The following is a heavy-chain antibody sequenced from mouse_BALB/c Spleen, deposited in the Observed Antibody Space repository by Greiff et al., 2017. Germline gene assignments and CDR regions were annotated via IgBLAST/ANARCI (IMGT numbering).Heavy chain of an antibody. J-gene: IGHJ2*01. CDR1: GFNIKDTY. D-gene: IGHD2-10*02. Sequence: VQLQQSGAELVKPGASVKLSCTASGFNIKDTYMHWVKQRPEQGLEWIGRIDPANGNTKYDPKFQGKATITADTSSNTAYLQLSSLTSEDTAVYYCASLYGKNYWGQGTTLTVSS. CDR2: IDPANGNT. CDR3: ASLYGKNY. V-gene: IGHV14-3*02.